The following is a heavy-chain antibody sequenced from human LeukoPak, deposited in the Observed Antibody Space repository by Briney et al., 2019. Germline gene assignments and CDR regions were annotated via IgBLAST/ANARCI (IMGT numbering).Heavy chain of an antibody. CDR1: GFAFDDYA. CDR2: ISWDGGST. V-gene: IGHV3-43D*03. J-gene: IGHJ4*02. CDR3: AKDGYSSSWFRDETNYFDY. D-gene: IGHD6-13*01. Sequence: PGGSLRLSCAASGFAFDDYAMHWVRQAPGKGLEWVSLISWDGGSTYYADSVKGRFTISRDNSKNSLYLQMNSLRAEDTALYYCAKDGYSSSWFRDETNYFDYWGQGTLVTVSS.